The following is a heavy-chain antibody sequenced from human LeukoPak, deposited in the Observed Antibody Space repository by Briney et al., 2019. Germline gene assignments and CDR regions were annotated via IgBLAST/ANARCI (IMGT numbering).Heavy chain of an antibody. D-gene: IGHD2-15*01. V-gene: IGHV4-61*02. CDR3: ARDLVVAATYYYVDV. J-gene: IGHJ6*03. CDR2: IYTSGST. Sequence: SETLSLTCTVSGGSISSGSYYWSWIRQPAGKGLEWIGRIYTSGSTNYNPSLKSRVTISVDTSKNQFSLKLSSVTAAGTAVYYCARDLVVAATYYYVDVWGKGTTVTVSS. CDR1: GGSISSGSYY.